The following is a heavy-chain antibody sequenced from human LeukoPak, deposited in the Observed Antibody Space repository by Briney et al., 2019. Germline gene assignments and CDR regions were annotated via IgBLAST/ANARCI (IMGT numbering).Heavy chain of an antibody. CDR2: IGGSGVTT. D-gene: IGHD3-22*01. CDR3: AKDRPYDYDSSGFMAFDI. CDR1: GFTFGRYA. Sequence: SGGSLRLSCAASGFTFGRYAMSWVRQAPGKGLEWASTIGGSGVTTYYADSVKGRFTISRDNSKNTMYLQMNSLRAEDTALYYCAKDRPYDYDSSGFMAFDIWGQGTMVTVS. J-gene: IGHJ3*02. V-gene: IGHV3-23*01.